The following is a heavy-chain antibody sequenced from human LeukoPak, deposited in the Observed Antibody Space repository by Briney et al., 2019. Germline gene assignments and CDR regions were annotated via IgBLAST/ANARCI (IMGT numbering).Heavy chain of an antibody. V-gene: IGHV3-64*01. J-gene: IGHJ3*02. CDR2: ISDNGLDT. CDR1: GFTFSSYS. Sequence: QAGGSLRLSCAASGFTFSSYSMNWVRQAPGKGLEYVSGISDNGLDTHYGNSVEGRFTISRDNSKNSLYLQMDSLRDEDMAVYYCAREGHSSGHCGALDIWGQGTMVTVSS. CDR3: AREGHSSGHCGALDI. D-gene: IGHD3-22*01.